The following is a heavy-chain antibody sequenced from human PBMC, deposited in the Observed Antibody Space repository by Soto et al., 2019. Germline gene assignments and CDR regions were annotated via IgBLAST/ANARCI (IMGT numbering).Heavy chain of an antibody. CDR1: GFTFSSYG. J-gene: IGHJ6*02. Sequence: GGSLRLSCAASGFTFSSYGMHWVRQAPGKGLEWVAVISYDGSNKYYADSVKGRFTISRDNSKNTLYLQMNSLGAEDTAVYYCAKDLNGSQDIVVVVAAIAYHVDFVGVDSEGYYGMDVWGQGTTVTVSS. D-gene: IGHD2-15*01. CDR2: ISYDGSNK. CDR3: AKDLNGSQDIVVVVAAIAYHVDFVGVDSEGYYGMDV. V-gene: IGHV3-30*18.